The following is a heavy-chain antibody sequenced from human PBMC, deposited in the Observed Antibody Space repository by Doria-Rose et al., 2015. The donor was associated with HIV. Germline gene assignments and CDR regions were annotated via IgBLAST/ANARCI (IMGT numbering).Heavy chain of an antibody. D-gene: IGHD6-13*01. V-gene: IGHV2-26*01. Sequence: QVQLVQSGPVLVKPTETLTLTCTVSGVSLSSPGMGVSWIRQPPGMALEWLANIFSDDESSYNTSLKSRLTISRGTSKGQVVLTMTDMDPVDTATYYCARIKSSRWYHKYYFDFWGQGTLVIVSA. CDR1: GVSLSSPGMG. CDR3: ARIKSSRWYHKYYFDF. CDR2: IFSDDES. J-gene: IGHJ4*02.